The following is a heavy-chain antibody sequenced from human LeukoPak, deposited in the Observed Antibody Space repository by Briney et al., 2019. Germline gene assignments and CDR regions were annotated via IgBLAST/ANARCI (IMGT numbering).Heavy chain of an antibody. V-gene: IGHV3-48*02. J-gene: IGHJ4*02. D-gene: IGHD1-26*01. CDR2: ISSSSSSV. CDR1: GFTFSSYS. CDR3: ASSGSYRFDY. Sequence: GGSLRLSCAASGFTFSSYSMNWVRQAPGKGLEWVSYISSSSSSVYYADSVKGRSSISRDNAKNSLYLQMNSLRDEDTAVYYCASSGSYRFDYWGQGTLVTVSS.